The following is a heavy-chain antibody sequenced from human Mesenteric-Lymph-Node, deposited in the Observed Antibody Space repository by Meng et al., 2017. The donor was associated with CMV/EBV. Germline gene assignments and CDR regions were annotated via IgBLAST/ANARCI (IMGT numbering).Heavy chain of an antibody. Sequence: GSLRLSCAVYGESFSGYYWGWIRQPPGKGLEWIGSIYHSGSTYYNPSLKSRVTISVDTSKNQISLRLRSVTAADTAVYYCARDPPYDFGGGMDVWGQGTTVTVSS. D-gene: IGHD3-3*01. CDR1: GESFSGYY. CDR2: IYHSGST. V-gene: IGHV4-38-2*02. CDR3: ARDPPYDFGGGMDV. J-gene: IGHJ6*02.